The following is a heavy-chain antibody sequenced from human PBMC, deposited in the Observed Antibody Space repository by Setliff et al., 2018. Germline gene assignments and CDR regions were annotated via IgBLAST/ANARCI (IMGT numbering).Heavy chain of an antibody. CDR3: ARDTEEIRGDYGAFNI. D-gene: IGHD4-17*01. V-gene: IGHV1-2*06. J-gene: IGHJ3*02. CDR1: GSTFTSYY. Sequence: ASVKVSCKASGSTFTSYYTHWVRQAPGQGLEWLGRIDPNSGGTDYAQRFQGRVTVSGDTSISTAYMELSGLRSDDTAIYYCARDTEEIRGDYGAFNIWGQGTMVTVSS. CDR2: IDPNSGGT.